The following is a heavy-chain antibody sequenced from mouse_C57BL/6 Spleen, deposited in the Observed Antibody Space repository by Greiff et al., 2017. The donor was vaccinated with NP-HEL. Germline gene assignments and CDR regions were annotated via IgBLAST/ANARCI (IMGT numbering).Heavy chain of an antibody. J-gene: IGHJ2*01. CDR3: ARVYYGSSWADY. V-gene: IGHV5-17*01. CDR2: ISSGSSTV. CDR1: GFTFSDYG. Sequence: EVHLVESGGGLVKPGGSLKLSCAASGFTFSDYGMHWVRQAPEKGREWVAYISSGSSTVYYADTVKGRFTISRDNAKNTLFLQMTSLRSEDTAMYYCARVYYGSSWADYWGQGTTLTVSS. D-gene: IGHD1-1*01.